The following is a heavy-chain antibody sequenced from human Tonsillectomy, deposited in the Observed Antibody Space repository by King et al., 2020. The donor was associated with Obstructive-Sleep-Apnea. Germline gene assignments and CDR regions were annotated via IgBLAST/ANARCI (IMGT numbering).Heavy chain of an antibody. Sequence: VQLVESGGGVVHPGRSLRLSCEASGFSFSNYAMHWVRQAPGKGLEWVAFLSFDGRIEHYADSVRGRFTISRDNSKNTLSVEMNTLTVEDTALYYCARGTLSGYDKIYHSYYGLDVWGQGTTVTVSS. CDR3: ARGTLSGYDKIYHSYYGLDV. CDR2: LSFDGRIE. CDR1: GFSFSNYA. J-gene: IGHJ6*02. D-gene: IGHD5-12*01. V-gene: IGHV3-30*04.